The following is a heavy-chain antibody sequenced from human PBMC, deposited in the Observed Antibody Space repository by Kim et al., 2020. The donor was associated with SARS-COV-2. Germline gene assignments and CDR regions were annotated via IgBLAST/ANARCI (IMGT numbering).Heavy chain of an antibody. J-gene: IGHJ4*02. CDR3: MKGGWGWIWDH. Sequence: GGSLRLSCTTSGLTFTGYAMSWVRQAPGKGLEWVSSIDGSDGTTYYVDSVKGRFTISRDNSKSTLYLQMSTLRADDTAVYYCMKGGWGWIWDHWGQGTLVTVSS. CDR1: GLTFTGYA. V-gene: IGHV3-23*01. D-gene: IGHD2-2*03. CDR2: IDGSDGTT.